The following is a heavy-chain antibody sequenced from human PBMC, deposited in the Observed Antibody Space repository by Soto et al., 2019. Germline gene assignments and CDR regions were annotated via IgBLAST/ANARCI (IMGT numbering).Heavy chain of an antibody. D-gene: IGHD2-15*01. CDR1: GFTFSSYS. J-gene: IGHJ5*02. CDR2: ISSSSYI. V-gene: IGHV3-21*01. CDR3: ARTVVAAIPWFDP. Sequence: GGSLRLSCAASGFTFSSYSMNWVRQAPGKGLEWVSSISSSSYIYYADSVKGRFTISRDNAKNSLYLQMNSLRAEDTAVYYCARTVVAAIPWFDPWGQGTLVTVSS.